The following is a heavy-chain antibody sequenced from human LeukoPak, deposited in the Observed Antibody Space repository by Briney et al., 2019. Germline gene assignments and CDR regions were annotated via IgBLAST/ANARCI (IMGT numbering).Heavy chain of an antibody. Sequence: PGRSLRLSCAASGFTFSTYGMHWVRQAPGKGLEWVAVISYDGSIGYYADSVKGRFTISRDNSRNTLYLQMNSLRAEDTAVYYCAKSPVTTGLDFWGQGTLVTLSS. CDR2: ISYDGSIG. J-gene: IGHJ4*02. CDR3: AKSPVTTGLDF. CDR1: GFTFSTYG. D-gene: IGHD1/OR15-1a*01. V-gene: IGHV3-30*18.